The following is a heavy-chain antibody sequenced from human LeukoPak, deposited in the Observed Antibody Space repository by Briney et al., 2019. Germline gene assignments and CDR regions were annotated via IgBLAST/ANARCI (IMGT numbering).Heavy chain of an antibody. Sequence: PGRSLRLSCAASGFTFSSYGMHWVRQAPGKGLEGVAVIWYDGSNKYYADSVKGRFTISRDNSKNTLYLQMNSLRAEDTAVYYCAKAYWEDTAMEDYFDYWGQGTLVTVSS. D-gene: IGHD5-18*01. CDR1: GFTFSSYG. CDR3: AKAYWEDTAMEDYFDY. V-gene: IGHV3-33*06. J-gene: IGHJ4*02. CDR2: IWYDGSNK.